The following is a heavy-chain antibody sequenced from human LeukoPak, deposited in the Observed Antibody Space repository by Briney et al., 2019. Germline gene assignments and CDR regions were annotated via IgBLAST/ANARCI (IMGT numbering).Heavy chain of an antibody. V-gene: IGHV3-9*01. CDR2: ISWNSGSI. CDR1: GFTFDDYA. J-gene: IGHJ6*03. Sequence: GRSLRLSCAASGFTFDDYAMHWVRQAPGKGLEWVSGISWNSGSIGYADSVKGRFTISRDNAKNCLYLQMNSLRAEDTALYYCAKTYYGSGSYWYHYMDVWGKGTTVTVSS. D-gene: IGHD3-10*01. CDR3: AKTYYGSGSYWYHYMDV.